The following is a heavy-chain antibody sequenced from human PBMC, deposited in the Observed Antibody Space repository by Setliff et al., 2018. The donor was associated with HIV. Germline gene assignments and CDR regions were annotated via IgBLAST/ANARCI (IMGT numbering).Heavy chain of an antibody. CDR1: GGSFSNYY. D-gene: IGHD6-13*01. CDR2: INHSGST. CDR3: ARGGYSSSWYTYYGMDV. Sequence: SETLSLTCAIYGGSFSNYYWTWIRQPPGKGLEWIGEINHSGSTNHNPSLRSRVTISVDTSKNQFSLKPSSVAAADTAVYYCARGGYSSSWYTYYGMDVWGQGTTVTVSS. V-gene: IGHV4-34*01. J-gene: IGHJ6*02.